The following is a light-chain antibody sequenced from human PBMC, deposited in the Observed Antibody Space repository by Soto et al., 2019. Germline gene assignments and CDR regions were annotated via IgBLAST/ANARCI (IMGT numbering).Light chain of an antibody. Sequence: DIQLTQSPSFLSASVGDRVTITCRASQGISSTYLAWYQQTPGKAPKILIYAVSTLQSGVPSRFSGRRSGTDFTLTISSLQPEDFATYYCQQLNSYPLTFGGGTKVDIK. CDR3: QQLNSYPLT. CDR1: QGISSTY. CDR2: AVS. J-gene: IGKJ4*01. V-gene: IGKV1-9*01.